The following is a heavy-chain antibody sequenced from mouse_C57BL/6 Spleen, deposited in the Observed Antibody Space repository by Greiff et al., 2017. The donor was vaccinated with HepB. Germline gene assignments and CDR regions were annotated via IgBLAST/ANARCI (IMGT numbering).Heavy chain of an antibody. J-gene: IGHJ3*01. D-gene: IGHD2-3*01. V-gene: IGHV1-26*01. Sequence: DVKLQESGPELVKPGASVKISCKASGYTFTDYYMNWVKQSHGKSLEWIGDINPNNGGTSYNQKFKGKATLTVDKSSSTAYMELRSLTSEDSAVYYCARSDGYYLAWFAYWGQGTLVTVSA. CDR3: ARSDGYYLAWFAY. CDR1: GYTFTDYY. CDR2: INPNNGGT.